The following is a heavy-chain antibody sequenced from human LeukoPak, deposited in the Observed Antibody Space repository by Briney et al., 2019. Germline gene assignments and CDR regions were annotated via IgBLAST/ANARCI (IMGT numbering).Heavy chain of an antibody. J-gene: IGHJ4*02. CDR2: ISYDGSNK. D-gene: IGHD6-13*01. CDR1: GFTFSSYA. V-gene: IGHV3-30*04. Sequence: GGSLRLSCAASGFTFSSYAMHWVRQVPGKGLEWVAVISYDGSNKYYADSVKGRFTISRDNSKNTLYLQMNSLRAEDTAVYYCAREFEVGYSSSRELDYWGQGTLVTVSS. CDR3: AREFEVGYSSSRELDY.